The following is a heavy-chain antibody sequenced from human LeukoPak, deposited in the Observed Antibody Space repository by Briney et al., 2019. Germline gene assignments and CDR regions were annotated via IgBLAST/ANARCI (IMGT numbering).Heavy chain of an antibody. J-gene: IGHJ6*03. CDR1: GFSFSDYR. V-gene: IGHV3-48*01. CDR3: ARDLTSAYWTPGGYYYYMDV. D-gene: IGHD3/OR15-3a*01. CDR2: ITSRSSFT. Sequence: GGSLRLSCVASGFSFSDYRMNWVRQTPGKGLEWISYITSRSSFTYFADSVKGRFTISRDDAKNSLYLQMNSLRVDDTAVYYCARDLTSAYWTPGGYYYYMDVWGKGTAVTVSS.